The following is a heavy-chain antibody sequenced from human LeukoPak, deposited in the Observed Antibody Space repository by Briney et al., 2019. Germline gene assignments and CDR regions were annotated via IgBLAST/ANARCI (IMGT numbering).Heavy chain of an antibody. CDR2: IYYSGST. V-gene: IGHV4-59*01. CDR3: AGHDSSGTYFQH. CDR1: GGSISNYY. D-gene: IGHD3-22*01. J-gene: IGHJ1*01. Sequence: SETLSLTCTVSGGSISNYYWSWIRQPPGKGLEWIGYIYYSGSTNYNPSLKSRATMSVDTSKNQFSLKLSSVTAADTAVYYCAGHDSSGTYFQHWGQGTLVTVSS.